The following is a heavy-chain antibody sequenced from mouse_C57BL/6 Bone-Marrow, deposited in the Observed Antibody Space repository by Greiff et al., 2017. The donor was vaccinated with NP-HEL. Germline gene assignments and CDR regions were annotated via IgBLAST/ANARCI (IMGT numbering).Heavy chain of an antibody. CDR1: GYTFTSYW. CDR3: ARYDSYWYFDV. J-gene: IGHJ1*03. CDR2: IDPSDSYT. Sequence: VKLQQPGAELVKPGASVKLSCKASGYTFTSYWMQWVKQRPGQGLEWIGEIDPSDSYTNYNQKFKGKATLTVDTSSSTAYMQLSSLTSEDSAVYYCARYDSYWYFDVWGTGTTVTVSS. D-gene: IGHD2-4*01. V-gene: IGHV1-50*01.